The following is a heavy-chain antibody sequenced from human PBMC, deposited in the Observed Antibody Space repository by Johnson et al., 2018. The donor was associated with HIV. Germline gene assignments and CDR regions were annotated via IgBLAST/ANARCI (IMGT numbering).Heavy chain of an antibody. CDR2: ISYDGSNK. Sequence: QVQLVESGGGVVQPGRSLRLSCAASGFTFSTYGMHWVRQAPGKGLEWVAVISYDGSNKYYADSVKGRFTISRDNSKNTLYLQMNSLRAEDTAVDYCEKAMSPMVRGKIWGQGTMVTVSS. J-gene: IGHJ3*02. V-gene: IGHV3-30*18. CDR3: EKAMSPMVRGKI. D-gene: IGHD3-10*01. CDR1: GFTFSTYG.